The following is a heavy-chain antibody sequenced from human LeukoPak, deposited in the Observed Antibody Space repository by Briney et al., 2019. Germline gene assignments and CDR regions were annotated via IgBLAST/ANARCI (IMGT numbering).Heavy chain of an antibody. CDR1: GFTLSSNC. CDR3: ASRDPCSGDICYGLGY. Sequence: AGSLRLSCAASGFTLSSNCMHWVRQAPGKGLEWVSGISWTRHDTYYADSVKGRFTISRDDSENTLYLKRNSLRGEETAAYYCASRDPCSGDICYGLGYWGQGTLVTVST. V-gene: IGHV3-23*01. CDR2: ISWTRHDT. D-gene: IGHD2-15*01. J-gene: IGHJ4*02.